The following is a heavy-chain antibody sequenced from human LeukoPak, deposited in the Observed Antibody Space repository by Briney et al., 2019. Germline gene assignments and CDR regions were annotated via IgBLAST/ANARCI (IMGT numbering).Heavy chain of an antibody. CDR1: GFSVSMKY. J-gene: IGHJ6*03. CDR3: ARFSGPGMQHYYYYMDV. CDR2: IFSGGTT. D-gene: IGHD3-10*01. V-gene: IGHV3-53*01. Sequence: GESLRLSCAASGFSVSMKYMTWVRQAPGKGLEWVSVIFSGGTTYYADSVKGRFTVSRDNSENMMYLQMNSLRAEDAAVYYCARFSGPGMQHYYYYMDVWGTGTTVTVSS.